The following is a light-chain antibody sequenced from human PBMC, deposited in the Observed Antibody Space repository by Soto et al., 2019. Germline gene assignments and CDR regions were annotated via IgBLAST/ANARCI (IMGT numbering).Light chain of an antibody. V-gene: IGKV1-12*01. CDR3: QQANNFPFT. CDR2: GAS. CDR1: QVVNRW. J-gene: IGKJ3*01. Sequence: DIQMTQSPSSVSASVGDRVTITCRASQVVNRWLAWYQQKPGEAPKLLIYGASRLQSGVPSRFSGSGSGTDFTLTISSLQPEDSATYYCQQANNFPFTFGPGTKVDIK.